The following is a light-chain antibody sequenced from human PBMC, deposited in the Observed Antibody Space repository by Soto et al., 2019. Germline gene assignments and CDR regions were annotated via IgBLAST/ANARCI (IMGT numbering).Light chain of an antibody. CDR2: GAS. CDR3: QQYNNWPPIT. CDR1: QSVSSN. V-gene: IGKV3-15*01. J-gene: IGKJ5*01. Sequence: EIVLTQSPGTLSLSPGERATLSCRASQSVSSNYLAWYQQRPGRAPRLLIYGASTRVTGIPARFSGSGSGTEFTLTISSLQSEDFAVYYCQQYNNWPPITFGQGTRLEI.